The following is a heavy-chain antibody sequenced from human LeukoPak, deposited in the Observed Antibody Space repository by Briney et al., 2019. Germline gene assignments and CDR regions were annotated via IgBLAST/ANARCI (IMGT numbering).Heavy chain of an antibody. D-gene: IGHD6-25*01. J-gene: IGHJ3*02. CDR2: IYYSGST. Sequence: SETLSLTCTVSGGSISSGGYYWSWIRQHPGKGLEWIGYIYYSGSTYYNPSLKSRVTISVDTSKNQFSLKLSSVTAADTAVYYCASADSGGYAFDIWGQGTMVTVSS. CDR3: ASADSGGYAFDI. CDR1: GGSISSGGYY. V-gene: IGHV4-31*03.